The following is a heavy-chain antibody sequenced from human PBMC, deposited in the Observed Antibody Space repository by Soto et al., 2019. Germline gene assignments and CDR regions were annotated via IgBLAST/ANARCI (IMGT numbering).Heavy chain of an antibody. V-gene: IGHV4-59*01. CDR2: IYYSGST. Sequence: QVQLQESGPGLVKPSETLSLTCTVSGGSISSYYWSWIRQPPGKGLEWIGYIYYSGSTNYNPSLQILVTRSVDRSTNQFSLKLSAVTAADTAVYYCARAYGDYSYWYFDLWGRGTLVTVSS. CDR3: ARAYGDYSYWYFDL. J-gene: IGHJ2*01. D-gene: IGHD4-17*01. CDR1: GGSISSYY.